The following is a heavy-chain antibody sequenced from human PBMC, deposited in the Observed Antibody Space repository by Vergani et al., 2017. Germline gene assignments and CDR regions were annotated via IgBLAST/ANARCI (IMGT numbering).Heavy chain of an antibody. CDR3: ARGTYYYDSSGYYQCDI. J-gene: IGHJ3*02. V-gene: IGHV1-46*03. CDR1: GYTFTSYY. CDR2: INPSGGST. D-gene: IGHD3-22*01. Sequence: QVQLVQSGAEVKKPGASVKVSCKASGYTFTSYYMHWVRQAPGQGLEWMGIINPSGGSTSYAQKFQGRVTMTRDTSTSTVYMELSSLRSEDTAVYYCARGTYYYDSSGYYQCDIWGQGTMVTVSS.